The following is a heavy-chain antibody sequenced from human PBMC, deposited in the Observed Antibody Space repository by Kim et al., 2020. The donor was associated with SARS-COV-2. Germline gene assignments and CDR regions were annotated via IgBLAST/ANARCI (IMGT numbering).Heavy chain of an antibody. V-gene: IGHV1-69*13. CDR1: GGTFSSYA. CDR2: IIPIFGTA. CDR3: AGDRVSSGWSNYFDY. J-gene: IGHJ4*02. D-gene: IGHD6-19*01. Sequence: SVKVSCKASGGTFSSYAISWVRQAPGQGLEWMGGIIPIFGTANYAQKFQGRVTITADESTSTAYMELSSLRSEDTAVYYCAGDRVSSGWSNYFDYWGQGTLVTVSS.